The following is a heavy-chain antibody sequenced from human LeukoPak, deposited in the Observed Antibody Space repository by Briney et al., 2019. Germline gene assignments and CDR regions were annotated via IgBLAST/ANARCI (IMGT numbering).Heavy chain of an antibody. V-gene: IGHV3-74*01. Sequence: GGSLRLSCAASGFTFSSYWMHWVRQAPGKGLVWVSRINSDGSSTSYADSVKGRFTISRDNAKNTLYLQMNSLRAEDTAVYYCAREDDFWSGYYHNWFDPWGQGTLVTASS. CDR1: GFTFSSYW. CDR2: INSDGSST. CDR3: AREDDFWSGYYHNWFDP. J-gene: IGHJ5*02. D-gene: IGHD3-3*01.